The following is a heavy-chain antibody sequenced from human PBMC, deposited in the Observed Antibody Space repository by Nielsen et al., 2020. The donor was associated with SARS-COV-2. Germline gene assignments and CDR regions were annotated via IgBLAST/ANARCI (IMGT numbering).Heavy chain of an antibody. D-gene: IGHD5-24*01. J-gene: IGHJ4*02. Sequence: SETLSLTCSVSGGSISRYYWSWLRQPPGKGLEWIGYIYYNGDTNYNPSLKSRVTISVDTPKNQFSVRLSSVTAADTAMNYCARFRRDGYLNFDYWGQGTLVSVSS. CDR3: ARFRRDGYLNFDY. CDR1: GGSISRYY. V-gene: IGHV4-59*01. CDR2: IYYNGDT.